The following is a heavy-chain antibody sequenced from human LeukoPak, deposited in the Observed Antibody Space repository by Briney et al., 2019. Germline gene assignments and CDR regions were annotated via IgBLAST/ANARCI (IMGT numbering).Heavy chain of an antibody. J-gene: IGHJ3*02. D-gene: IGHD2-21*01. CDR2: ISHTGSLI. CDR1: GFTSNPSE. Sequence: GGSLRLSCAASGFTSNPSELNWVRQAPGKGLEWISYISHTGSLIYYADSVKGRFTISRDNSKNTLYLQMNSLRAEDTAVYYCAKDPSDGQKLWWYDLDAFDIWGQGTMVTVSS. CDR3: AKDPSDGQKLWWYDLDAFDI. V-gene: IGHV3-23*01.